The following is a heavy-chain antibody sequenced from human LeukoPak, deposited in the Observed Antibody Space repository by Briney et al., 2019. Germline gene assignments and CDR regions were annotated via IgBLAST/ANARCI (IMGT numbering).Heavy chain of an antibody. Sequence: SVKVSCKASGGTFSSYAISWVRQAPGQGLEWMGGIIPIFGTANYALKFQGRVTITTDESTSTAYMELSSLRSEDTAVYYCARVVVITKWYFDLWGRGTLVTVSS. CDR1: GGTFSSYA. V-gene: IGHV1-69*05. CDR3: ARVVVITKWYFDL. D-gene: IGHD3-22*01. J-gene: IGHJ2*01. CDR2: IIPIFGTA.